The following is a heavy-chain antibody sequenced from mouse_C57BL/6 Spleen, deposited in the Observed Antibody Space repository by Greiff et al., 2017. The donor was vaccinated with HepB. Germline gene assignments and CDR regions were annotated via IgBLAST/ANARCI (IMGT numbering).Heavy chain of an antibody. D-gene: IGHD2-1*01. CDR1: GYTFTSYW. Sequence: QVQLKQPGAELVRPGSSVKLSCKASGYTFTSYWMDWVKQRPGQGLEWIGNIYPSDSETHYNQKFKDKATLTVDKSSSTAYMQRSSLTSEDSAVYYCARWGGNYGYYWGQGTTLTVSS. CDR3: ARWGGNYGYY. CDR2: IYPSDSET. V-gene: IGHV1-61*01. J-gene: IGHJ2*01.